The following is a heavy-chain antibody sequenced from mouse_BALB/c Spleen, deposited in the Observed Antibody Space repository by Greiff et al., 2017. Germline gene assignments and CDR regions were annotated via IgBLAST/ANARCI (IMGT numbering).Heavy chain of an antibody. V-gene: IGHV3-2*02. CDR2: ISYSGST. CDR1: GYSITSDYA. J-gene: IGHJ3*01. Sequence: EVKLLESGPGLVKPSQSLSLTCTVTGYSITSDYAWNWIRQFPGNKLEWMGYISYSGSTSYNPSLKSRISITRDTSKNQFFLQLNSVTTEDTATYYCARERAWFAYWGQGTLVTVSA. CDR3: ARERAWFAY.